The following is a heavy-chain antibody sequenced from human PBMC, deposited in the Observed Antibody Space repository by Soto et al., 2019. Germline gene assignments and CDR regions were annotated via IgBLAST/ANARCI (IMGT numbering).Heavy chain of an antibody. V-gene: IGHV4-39*07. CDR1: GGSISSRGYY. J-gene: IGHJ4*02. CDR3: ARVGSHWYFVS. CDR2: IYYSGST. Sequence: PSETLSLTCTVSGGSISSRGYYWGWIRQPPGKGLEWIGTIYYSGSTNYNPSLKSRVTISVGTSKNQFSLKVSSVTAADTAVYYCARVGSHWYFVSWGQGTLVTVSS. D-gene: IGHD1-1*01.